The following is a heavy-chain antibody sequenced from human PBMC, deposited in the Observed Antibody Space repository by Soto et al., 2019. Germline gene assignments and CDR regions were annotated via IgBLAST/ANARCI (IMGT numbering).Heavy chain of an antibody. D-gene: IGHD3-10*01. CDR3: ARDCGYYGSGRSYNYYYYGMDV. CDR2: IYYSGST. V-gene: IGHV4-59*01. Sequence: SETLSLTSTVCGGSINSYYWSWIRQPPGKGLEWIGYIYYSGSTNYNPSLKSRVTISVDTSKNQFSLKLSSVTAADTAVYYCARDCGYYGSGRSYNYYYYGMDVWGQGTTVTVSS. CDR1: GGSINSYY. J-gene: IGHJ6*02.